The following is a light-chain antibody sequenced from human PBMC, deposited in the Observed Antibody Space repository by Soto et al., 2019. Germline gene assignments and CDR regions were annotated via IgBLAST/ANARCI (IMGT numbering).Light chain of an antibody. CDR2: GAS. V-gene: IGKV3-15*01. CDR1: QSVSSN. J-gene: IGKJ1*01. Sequence: IVMTQSPATLSVSPGERATLSCRASQSVSSNLAWYQQKPGQAPRLLIYGASTRATGIPTRFSGSGSGTEFTLSISSLQSKDFAVYYCQHYHNWPPWTFGQGTKVEMK. CDR3: QHYHNWPPWT.